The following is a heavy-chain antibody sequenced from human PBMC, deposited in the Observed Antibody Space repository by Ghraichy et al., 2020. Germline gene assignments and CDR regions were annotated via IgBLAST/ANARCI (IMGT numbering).Heavy chain of an antibody. CDR2: ISGSGGST. J-gene: IGHJ3*02. Sequence: GGSLRLSCAASGFTFSSYAMSWVRQAPGKGLEWVSAISGSGGSTYYADSVKGRFTISRDNSKNTLYLQMNSLRAEDTAVYYCATRYCSGGSCYPNWAFDIWGQGTMVTVSS. D-gene: IGHD2-15*01. CDR3: ATRYCSGGSCYPNWAFDI. CDR1: GFTFSSYA. V-gene: IGHV3-23*01.